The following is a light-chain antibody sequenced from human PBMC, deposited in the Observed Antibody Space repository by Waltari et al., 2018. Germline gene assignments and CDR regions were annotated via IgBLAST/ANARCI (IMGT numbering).Light chain of an antibody. CDR3: HQHNSWPPLS. Sequence: EIVMTQSPATLSVTPGEIATLSCRASQRVSSNLAWYQQKPGQAPRLLIYGATTRATGVPARFSGSGSGTDFTLTISGLQSEDYAVYFCHQHNSWPPLSFGGGTKVEIK. V-gene: IGKV3-15*01. J-gene: IGKJ4*01. CDR1: QRVSSN. CDR2: GAT.